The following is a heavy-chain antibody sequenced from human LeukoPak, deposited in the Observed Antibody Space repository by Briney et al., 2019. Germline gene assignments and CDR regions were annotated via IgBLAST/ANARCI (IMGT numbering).Heavy chain of an antibody. CDR3: ARLESGYYGSGSPDY. V-gene: IGHV4-34*01. Sequence: TSETLSLTCAVYGGSFSGYYWSWIRQPPGKGLEWFGEINHSGSTNYNPSLKSRVTISVDTSKNQFSLKLSSVTAADTAVYYCARLESGYYGSGSPDYWGQGTLVTVSS. CDR1: GGSFSGYY. J-gene: IGHJ4*02. CDR2: INHSGST. D-gene: IGHD3-10*01.